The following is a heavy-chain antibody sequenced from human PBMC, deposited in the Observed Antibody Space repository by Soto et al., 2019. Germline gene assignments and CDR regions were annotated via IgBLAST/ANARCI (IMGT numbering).Heavy chain of an antibody. D-gene: IGHD4-17*01. CDR1: GGSISSYY. V-gene: IGHV4-59*01. J-gene: IGHJ4*02. CDR2: IYYSGST. CDR3: AGLRGMTTVPYFDY. Sequence: QVQLQESGPGLVKPSETLSLTCTVSGGSISSYYWSWIRQPPGKGLEWIGYIYYSGSTNYNPSLKSRVTISVDTSKNQFALKLSSVTAADTAVYYCAGLRGMTTVPYFDYWGQGTLVTVSS.